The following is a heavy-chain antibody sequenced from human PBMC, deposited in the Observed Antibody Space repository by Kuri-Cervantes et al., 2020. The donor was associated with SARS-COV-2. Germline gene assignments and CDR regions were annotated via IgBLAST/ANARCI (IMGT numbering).Heavy chain of an antibody. V-gene: IGHV3-43*01. J-gene: IGHJ4*02. Sequence: GESLKISCAASGFTFDDYTMHWVRQAPGKGLEWVSLISWDGGSTYYADSVKGRFTISRDNSKNSLYLQMNSLRTEDTALYYCAKDSEDCSSTSCYFDYWGQGTLVTVSS. CDR2: ISWDGGST. CDR3: AKDSEDCSSTSCYFDY. CDR1: GFTFDDYT. D-gene: IGHD2-2*01.